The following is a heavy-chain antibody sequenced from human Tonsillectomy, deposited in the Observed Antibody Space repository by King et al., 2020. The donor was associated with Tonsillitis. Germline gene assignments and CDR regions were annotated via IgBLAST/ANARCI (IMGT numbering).Heavy chain of an antibody. D-gene: IGHD6-19*01. J-gene: IGHJ4*02. CDR2: IYSGGST. CDR3: ARHGGYSSGWYLLGGLDY. V-gene: IGHV3-66*04. CDR1: GFTVSSNY. Sequence: EVQLVESGGGLVQPGGSLRLSYAASGFTVSSNYMSWVRQAPGKGLEWVSVIYSGGSTYYADSVKGRFTISRDNSKNTLYLQMNSLRAEDTAVYYCARHGGYSSGWYLLGGLDYWGQGTLVTVSS.